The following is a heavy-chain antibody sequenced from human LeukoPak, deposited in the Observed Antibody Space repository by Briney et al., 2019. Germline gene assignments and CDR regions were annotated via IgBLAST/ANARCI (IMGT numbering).Heavy chain of an antibody. V-gene: IGHV1-2*02. Sequence: GASVRVSCKASGYTFTGYYMHWVRQAPGQGLEWMGWINPNSGGTNYAQKFQGRVTMTRDTSISTAYMELSRLRSDDTAVYYCARDPPRRRAMAQEPWGQGTLVTVSS. CDR3: ARDPPRRRAMAQEP. CDR1: GYTFTGYY. CDR2: INPNSGGT. J-gene: IGHJ5*02. D-gene: IGHD2-2*01.